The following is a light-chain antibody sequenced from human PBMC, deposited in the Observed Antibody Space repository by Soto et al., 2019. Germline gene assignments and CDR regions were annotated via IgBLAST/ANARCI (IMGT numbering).Light chain of an antibody. CDR3: QQYGSSLWT. V-gene: IGKV1-39*01. Sequence: DIQMTQSPSSLSASVGDRVTIACRASQSISRYLNWYQQKPGKAPELLIYAASSLQSGVPSRFSGGGSGTDFTLTISSLQPEDFAVYYCQQYGSSLWTFGQGTKVEIK. CDR1: QSISRY. J-gene: IGKJ1*01. CDR2: AAS.